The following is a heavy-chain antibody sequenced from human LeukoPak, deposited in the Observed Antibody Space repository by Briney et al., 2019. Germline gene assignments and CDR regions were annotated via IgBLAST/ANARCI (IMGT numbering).Heavy chain of an antibody. J-gene: IGHJ4*02. CDR1: GFTFSSYS. V-gene: IGHV3-30*18. Sequence: GGSLRLSCAASGFTFSSYSMNWVRQAPGKGLEWLAVISYEGSKQYYADSVKGRFTVSRDSSNNTLYLQMNSLRVEDTAVYYCAKDGPRYSGTYCDYWGQGTLVTVSS. D-gene: IGHD1-26*01. CDR3: AKDGPRYSGTYCDY. CDR2: ISYEGSKQ.